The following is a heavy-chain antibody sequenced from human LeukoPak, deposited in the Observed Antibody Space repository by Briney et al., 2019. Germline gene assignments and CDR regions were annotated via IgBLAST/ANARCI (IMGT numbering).Heavy chain of an antibody. Sequence: ASVKVSCKASGYTFTGYYMHWVRQAPGQGLEWMGWINPNSGGTNYAQKFQGRVTMTRDTSISTAYMELSRLRSDDTAVYYCAREDYGDYSVYLQHWGQGTLVTVSS. CDR1: GYTFTGYY. J-gene: IGHJ1*01. V-gene: IGHV1-2*02. D-gene: IGHD4-17*01. CDR2: INPNSGGT. CDR3: AREDYGDYSVYLQH.